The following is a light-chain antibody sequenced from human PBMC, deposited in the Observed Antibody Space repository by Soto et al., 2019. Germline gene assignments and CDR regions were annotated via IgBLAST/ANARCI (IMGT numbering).Light chain of an antibody. CDR1: HGIRSY. J-gene: IGKJ3*01. Sequence: DIQLTQYPFFLSASVGARVTITCRASHGIRSYLAWYQQRQGKAPELLIYGASTLRTGVASRFGGSGSGTEFTLAISCLQSEDFATYFFQQLNIFPPLFTFGPGTKVDIK. CDR3: QQLNIFPPLFT. V-gene: IGKV1-9*01. CDR2: GAS.